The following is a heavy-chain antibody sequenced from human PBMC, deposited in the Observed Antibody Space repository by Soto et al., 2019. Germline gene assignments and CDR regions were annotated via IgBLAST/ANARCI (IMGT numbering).Heavy chain of an antibody. J-gene: IGHJ4*02. CDR1: GFTFSSYA. V-gene: IGHV3-30-3*01. CDR2: ISYDGSNK. CDR3: ARDFFGSSTTMFFDY. D-gene: IGHD6-6*01. Sequence: QVQLVESGGGVVQPGRSLRLSCAASGFTFSSYAMHWVRQAPGKGLEWVAVISYDGSNKYYADSVKGRFTISRDNSKNTLYLQMHSLRAEDTAVYYCARDFFGSSTTMFFDYWGQGTLVTVSS.